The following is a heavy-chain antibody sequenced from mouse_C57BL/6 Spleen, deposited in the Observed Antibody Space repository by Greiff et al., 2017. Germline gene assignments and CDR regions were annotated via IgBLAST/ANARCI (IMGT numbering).Heavy chain of an antibody. CDR3: AREGSGYYFDY. J-gene: IGHJ2*01. V-gene: IGHV1-80*01. D-gene: IGHD3-2*02. CDR2: IYPGDGDT. CDR1: GYAFSSYW. Sequence: QVQLQQSGAELVKPGASVKISCKASGYAFSSYWLNWVKQRPGKGLEWIGQIYPGDGDTNYNGKFKGKAKLTADKSSSTAYMQLSRLTSEDCAVYVCAREGSGYYFDYRGQITTLTVSS.